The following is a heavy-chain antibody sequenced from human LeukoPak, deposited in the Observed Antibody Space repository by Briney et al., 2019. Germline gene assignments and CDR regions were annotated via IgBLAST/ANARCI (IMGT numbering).Heavy chain of an antibody. CDR3: ARDGGYDSSGFDAFDI. J-gene: IGHJ3*02. CDR2: IYYSGST. CDR1: GGSISSYY. V-gene: IGHV4-39*07. Sequence: SETLSLTCTVSGGSISSYYWSWIRQPPGKGLEWIGSIYYSGSTYYNPSLKSRVTISVDTSKNQFSLKLSSVTAADTAVYYCARDGGYDSSGFDAFDIWGQGTMVTVSS. D-gene: IGHD3-22*01.